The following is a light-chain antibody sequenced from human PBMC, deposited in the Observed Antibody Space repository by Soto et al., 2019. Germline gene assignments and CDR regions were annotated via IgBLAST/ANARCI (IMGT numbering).Light chain of an antibody. CDR2: KAS. V-gene: IGKV1-5*03. CDR3: QQYYSFRT. J-gene: IGKJ1*01. Sequence: DIQMTQSPSTLSASVGDRVTITCRASQSISSWFAWYQQKPGKAPKLLIYKASSLESGVPSRFSGSGSGTEFTLTISSLQPDDFATYYCQQYYSFRTFGQGTKV. CDR1: QSISSW.